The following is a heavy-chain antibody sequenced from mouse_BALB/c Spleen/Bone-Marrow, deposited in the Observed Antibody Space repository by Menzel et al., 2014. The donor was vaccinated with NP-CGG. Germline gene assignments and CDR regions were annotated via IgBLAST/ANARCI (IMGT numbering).Heavy chain of an antibody. CDR3: ARDGYGSSD. V-gene: IGHV5-9-4*01. J-gene: IGHJ3*01. CDR1: GFTFSTYA. D-gene: IGHD1-1*01. CDR2: ISSGGSYT. Sequence: EVKLMESGGVLVKPGGSLKLSCAASGFTFSTYAMSWVRQSPGKRLEWVAEISSGGSYTYYPDTVTGRFTISRDNAKNTLYLEMSSLRSEDTAMYYCARDGYGSSDWGQGTLVTVSA.